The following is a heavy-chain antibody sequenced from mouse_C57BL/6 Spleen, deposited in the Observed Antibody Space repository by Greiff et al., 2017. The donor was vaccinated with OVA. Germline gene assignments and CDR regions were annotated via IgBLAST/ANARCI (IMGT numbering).Heavy chain of an antibody. D-gene: IGHD3-2*02. Sequence: VQLKQSGAELVRPGASVKLSCTASGFNIKDDYMHWVKQRPEQGLEWIGWIDPENGDTEYASKFQGKATITADTSSNTAYLQLSSLTSEDTAVDYCTSGSGYGAWFAYWGQGTLVTVSA. J-gene: IGHJ3*01. CDR3: TSGSGYGAWFAY. CDR2: IDPENGDT. V-gene: IGHV14-4*01. CDR1: GFNIKDDY.